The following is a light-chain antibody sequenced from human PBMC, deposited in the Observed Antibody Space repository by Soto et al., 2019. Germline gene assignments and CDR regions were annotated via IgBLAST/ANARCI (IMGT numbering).Light chain of an antibody. CDR1: QSVSSSY. V-gene: IGKV3-20*01. Sequence: ESVLTQSPGTLSLSPGERATLSCRASQSVSSSYLAWYQQKPGQAPRLLICGASSRATGIPDRFSGSGSGTDFTLTISRLEPEDFAVYYCQQYGSSPETFGQGTKVDIK. CDR3: QQYGSSPET. CDR2: GAS. J-gene: IGKJ1*01.